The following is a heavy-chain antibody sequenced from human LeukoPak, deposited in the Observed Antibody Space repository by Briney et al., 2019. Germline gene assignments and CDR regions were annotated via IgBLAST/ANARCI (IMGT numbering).Heavy chain of an antibody. Sequence: PGGSLRLSCAASGFTFSSYWMHWVRQAPGKGLVWVSRINSDGSSTSYADSVKGRFTISRDNAKNSLYLQMNSLRAEDTAVYYCARWPKYYYDSSGYYHFDYWGQGTLVTVSS. J-gene: IGHJ4*02. CDR3: ARWPKYYYDSSGYYHFDY. CDR1: GFTFSSYW. D-gene: IGHD3-22*01. CDR2: INSDGSST. V-gene: IGHV3-74*01.